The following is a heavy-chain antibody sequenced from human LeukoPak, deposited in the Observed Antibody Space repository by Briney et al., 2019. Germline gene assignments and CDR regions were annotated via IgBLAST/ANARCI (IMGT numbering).Heavy chain of an antibody. CDR2: IYYSGST. Sequence: SETLSLTCTVSGGSISSSSYYWGWIRQPPGKGLEWIGSIYYSGSTYYNPSLKSRVTISVDTSKNQFSLKLSSVTAADTAVYYCARHVDYGSGSLPFDPWGQGTLVTVSS. CDR3: ARHVDYGSGSLPFDP. V-gene: IGHV4-39*01. J-gene: IGHJ5*02. CDR1: GGSISSSSYY. D-gene: IGHD3-10*01.